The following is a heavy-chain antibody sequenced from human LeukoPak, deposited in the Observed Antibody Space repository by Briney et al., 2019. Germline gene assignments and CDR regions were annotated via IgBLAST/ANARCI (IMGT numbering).Heavy chain of an antibody. V-gene: IGHV3-21*01. J-gene: IGHJ4*02. CDR3: ARDLPQYYYGSGSYGKLRLSPDY. CDR1: GFTFSSYS. Sequence: GGSLRLSCAASGFTFSSYSMNWVRQAPGKGLEWVSSISSSSSYIYYADSVKGRFTISRDNAKNSLYLQMNSLRAEDTAVYYCARDLPQYYYGSGSYGKLRLSPDYWGQGTLVTVSS. D-gene: IGHD3-10*01. CDR2: ISSSSSYI.